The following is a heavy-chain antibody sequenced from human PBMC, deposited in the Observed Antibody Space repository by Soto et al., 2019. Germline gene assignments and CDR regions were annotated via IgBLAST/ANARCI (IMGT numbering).Heavy chain of an antibody. CDR2: ISYDGSNK. V-gene: IGHV3-30*18. CDR1: GFTFSSYG. D-gene: IGHD3-9*01. CDR3: AKSLMDYDILTGYYYYYGMDV. Sequence: VGSLRLSCAASGFTFSSYGMHWVRRAPGKGLEWVAVISYDGSNKYYADSVKGRFTISRDNSKNTLYLQMNSLRAEDTAVYYCAKSLMDYDILTGYYYYYGMDVWGQGTTVTVSS. J-gene: IGHJ6*02.